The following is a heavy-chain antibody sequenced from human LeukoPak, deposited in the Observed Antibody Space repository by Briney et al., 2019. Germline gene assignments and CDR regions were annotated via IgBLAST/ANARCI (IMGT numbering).Heavy chain of an antibody. Sequence: PGGSLRLSCAASGFTFSNFGTNWVRQAPGKGLEWVSYISSTSTTIYYADSVKGRFTISRDNAKNSLYLQMNSLRAEDTAVYYCARDRNVNYFDYWGQGTLVTVSS. CDR3: ARDRNVNYFDY. CDR2: ISSTSTTI. D-gene: IGHD1-14*01. J-gene: IGHJ4*02. CDR1: GFTFSNFG. V-gene: IGHV3-48*01.